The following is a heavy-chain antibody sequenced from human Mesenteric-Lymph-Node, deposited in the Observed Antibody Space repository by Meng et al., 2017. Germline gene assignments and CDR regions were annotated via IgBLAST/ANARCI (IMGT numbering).Heavy chain of an antibody. CDR1: GYSISSGYY. V-gene: IGHV4-38-2*02. Sequence: SETLSLTCAVSGYSISSGYYWGWIRQPPGKGLEWIGSIYHSGSTYYNPSLKSRVTISVDTSKNQFSLKLSSVTAADTAVYYCTRDDVGHYGSGTYYSYGYDIWGQGTTVTVSS. CDR3: TRDDVGHYGSGTYYSYGYDI. J-gene: IGHJ3*02. D-gene: IGHD3-10*01. CDR2: IYHSGST.